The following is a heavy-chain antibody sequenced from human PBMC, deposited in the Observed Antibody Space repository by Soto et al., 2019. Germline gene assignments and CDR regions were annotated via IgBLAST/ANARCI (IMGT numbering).Heavy chain of an antibody. J-gene: IGHJ6*03. CDR3: AKGTPESPPSRPKYCSSTSCYGRDVVLYYYYYMDV. D-gene: IGHD2-2*01. V-gene: IGHV3-23*01. CDR2: ISGSGGST. Sequence: GGSLRLSCAASGFTFSSYAMSWVRQAPGKGLEWVSAISGSGGSTYYANSVKGRFTISRDNSKNTLYLQMNSLRAEDTAVYYCAKGTPESPPSRPKYCSSTSCYGRDVVLYYYYYMDVWGKGTTVTVSS. CDR1: GFTFSSYA.